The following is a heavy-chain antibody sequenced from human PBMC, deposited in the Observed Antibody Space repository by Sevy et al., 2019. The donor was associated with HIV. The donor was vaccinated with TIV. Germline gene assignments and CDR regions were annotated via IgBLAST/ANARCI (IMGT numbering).Heavy chain of an antibody. Sequence: GGSLRLSCAVSGFSFDSYGMTWVRQAPGKGLEWVSGISGSGTRTYYADSVKGRFSISRDNSKNRLYLQMNSLRSEDLAIYYCAKRGGGHYDPDEIGYYFYYYNMDVWGKGTTVTVSS. CDR1: GFSFDSYG. J-gene: IGHJ6*03. CDR3: AKRGGGHYDPDEIGYYFYYYNMDV. V-gene: IGHV3-23*01. CDR2: ISGSGTRT. D-gene: IGHD3-22*01.